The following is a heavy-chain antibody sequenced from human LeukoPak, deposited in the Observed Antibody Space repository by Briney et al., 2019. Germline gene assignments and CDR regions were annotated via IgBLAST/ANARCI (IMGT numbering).Heavy chain of an antibody. CDR1: GYTLSEYG. Sequence: GASVKVSCKASGYTLSEYGISWVRQAPGQGLEWVGWITTYNGEKIYSQKFQGRVTMTTGTSSGTYYMELRNLRSDDTAIYYCARDCSNGVCYPRDYWGQGTLVIVSS. D-gene: IGHD2-8*01. CDR3: ARDCSNGVCYPRDY. V-gene: IGHV1-18*01. J-gene: IGHJ4*02. CDR2: ITTYNGEK.